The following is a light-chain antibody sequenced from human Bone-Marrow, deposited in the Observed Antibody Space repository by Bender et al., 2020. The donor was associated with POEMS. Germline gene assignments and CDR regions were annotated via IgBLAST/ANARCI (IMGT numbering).Light chain of an antibody. CDR1: SSNIGAHA. V-gene: IGLV1-44*01. CDR2: SSH. Sequence: QSALTQPPSASGTPGQRVTISCSGGSSNIGAHAVNWYQHLPGTAPKLLIYSSHRRPSEVPDRFSGSRSGTSASLAISGLQAEDEADYYCCSYVGSSTFYVFGTGTKVTVL. J-gene: IGLJ1*01. CDR3: CSYVGSSTFYV.